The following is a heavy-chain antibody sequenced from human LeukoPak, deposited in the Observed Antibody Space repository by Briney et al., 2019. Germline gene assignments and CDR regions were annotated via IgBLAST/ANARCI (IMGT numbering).Heavy chain of an antibody. CDR3: ARSSGWYG. J-gene: IGHJ4*01. V-gene: IGHV3-48*03. CDR2: ISSSGSTI. CDR1: GFTFSSYE. Sequence: SGGSLVNSCAASGFTFSSYEVNWVRQAPGKGLEWISYISSSGSTIYYADSVKGRFTISRDNAKNSLYLQMNSLRAEDTAVYYCARSSGWYGWGHGNLAAASS. D-gene: IGHD6-19*01.